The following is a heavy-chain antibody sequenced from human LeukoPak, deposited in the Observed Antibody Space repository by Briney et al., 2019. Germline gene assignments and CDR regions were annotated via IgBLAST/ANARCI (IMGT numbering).Heavy chain of an antibody. V-gene: IGHV4-34*01. Sequence: SETLSLTCAVYGGSFSGYYWSWIRQPPGKGLEWIGGINHSGSTNYNPSLKSRVTISVDTSKNQFPLKLSSVTAADTAVYYCARGAPRSGYDYRPRIAVAGTKRFDYWGQGTLVTVSS. D-gene: IGHD6-19*01. CDR3: ARGAPRSGYDYRPRIAVAGTKRFDY. CDR2: INHSGST. J-gene: IGHJ4*02. CDR1: GGSFSGYY.